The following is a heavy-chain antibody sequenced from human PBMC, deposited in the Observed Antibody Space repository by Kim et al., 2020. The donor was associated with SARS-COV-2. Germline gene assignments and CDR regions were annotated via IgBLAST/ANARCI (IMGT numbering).Heavy chain of an antibody. Sequence: SETLSLTCTVSGGSISSGGYYWSWIRQHPGKGLEWIGYIYYSGSPYYNPPLKGRVTIAVDTSKNQFSLKLSSVTAADESVYYRARDRGDSSSGYGYYYYGIDVWGQGTTVTVSS. J-gene: IGHJ6*02. V-gene: IGHV4-31*03. CDR2: IYYSGSP. CDR1: GGSISSGGYY. CDR3: ARDRGDSSSGYGYYYYGIDV. D-gene: IGHD6-13*01.